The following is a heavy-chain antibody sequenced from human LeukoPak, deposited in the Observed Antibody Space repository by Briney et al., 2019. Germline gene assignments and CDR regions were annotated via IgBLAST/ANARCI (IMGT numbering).Heavy chain of an antibody. CDR3: AKDLDPYDSSGYYWD. J-gene: IGHJ4*02. Sequence: PGGSLRLSCAASGFTISSYGLHWVRQAPGKGLEWVAVIWYDGSNKYYADSVKGRFTISRDNSKNTLYLQMNSLRAEDTAVYYCAKDLDPYDSSGYYWDWGQGTLVTVSS. D-gene: IGHD3-22*01. V-gene: IGHV3-33*06. CDR2: IWYDGSNK. CDR1: GFTISSYG.